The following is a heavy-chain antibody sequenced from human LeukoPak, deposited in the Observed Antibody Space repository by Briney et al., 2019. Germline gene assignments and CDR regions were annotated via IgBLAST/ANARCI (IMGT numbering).Heavy chain of an antibody. J-gene: IGHJ3*02. CDR3: ARRTNGFDI. V-gene: IGHV4-61*02. D-gene: IGHD3/OR15-3a*01. Sequence: SETLSLTCIVSGGSISSGYYYWNWIRQPAGKGLEWIGRIYTSGGTNYNPSLKSRVTISLDTSKNQCSPKLTSVTAADTAVYYCARRTNGFDIWGQGTMVTVSS. CDR2: IYTSGGT. CDR1: GGSISSGYYY.